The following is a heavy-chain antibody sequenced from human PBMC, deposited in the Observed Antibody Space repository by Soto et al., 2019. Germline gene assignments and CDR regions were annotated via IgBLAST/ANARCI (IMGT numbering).Heavy chain of an antibody. CDR1: GGTINSYY. CDR3: ARGKRLADSVDS. CDR2: IYSSGST. D-gene: IGHD3-3*02. Sequence: PETLSHTYPVSGGTINSYYWTWIRQPAGKGLEWIGRIYSSGSTKYNPSLQSRVTMSLDTSKNQFSLRLTSVTAADTAVYYCARGKRLADSVDSGGQVTVVNVS. V-gene: IGHV4-4*07. J-gene: IGHJ5*01.